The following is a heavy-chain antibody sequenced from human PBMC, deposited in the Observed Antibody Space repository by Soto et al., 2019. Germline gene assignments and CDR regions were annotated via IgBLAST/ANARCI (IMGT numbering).Heavy chain of an antibody. CDR2: ISAYNGNT. J-gene: IGHJ4*02. D-gene: IGHD3-22*01. V-gene: IGHV1-18*01. Sequence: ASVKVSCKASGYTFTSYGISWVRQAPGQGLEWMGWISAYNGNTNYAQKLQGRVTMTTDTSTSTAYMELRSLRSDDTAVYYCARDPPHYYDSSGYQAPFDYWGQGTLVTVSS. CDR1: GYTFTSYG. CDR3: ARDPPHYYDSSGYQAPFDY.